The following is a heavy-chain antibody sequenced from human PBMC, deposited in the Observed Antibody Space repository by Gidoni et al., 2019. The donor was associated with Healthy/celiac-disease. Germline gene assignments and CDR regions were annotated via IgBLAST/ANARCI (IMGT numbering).Heavy chain of an antibody. CDR3: ARVDALDSGSYHSLGY. CDR2: INPSGGST. J-gene: IGHJ4*02. CDR1: GYTFTSYY. Sequence: QVQLVQSGAEVKKPGASVKVSCKASGYTFTSYYMHWVRQAPGQGLEWMGIINPSGGSTSYAQKFQGRVTMTRDTSTSTVYMELSSLRSEDTAVYYCARVDALDSGSYHSLGYWGQGTLVTVSS. V-gene: IGHV1-46*03. D-gene: IGHD1-26*01.